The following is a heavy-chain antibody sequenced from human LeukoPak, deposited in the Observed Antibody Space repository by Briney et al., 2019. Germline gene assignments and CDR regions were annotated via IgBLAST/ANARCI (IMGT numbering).Heavy chain of an antibody. CDR2: IGTSDPGT. CDR3: GRKDLKTPMVLLDV. CDR1: GFSLSGYA. J-gene: IGHJ6*02. D-gene: IGHD5-18*01. Sequence: GGSLRLSCVASGFSLSGYAMSWVRQAPGKGLEWVSHIGTSDPGTFYADSVKGRFTISRDNSKNTLYLQMNSLRDEDTAVYYCGRKDLKTPMVLLDVWGQGTTVIVSS. V-gene: IGHV3-23*01.